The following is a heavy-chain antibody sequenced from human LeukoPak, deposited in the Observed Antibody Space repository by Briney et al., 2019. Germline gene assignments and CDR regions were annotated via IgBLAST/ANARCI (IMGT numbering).Heavy chain of an antibody. CDR1: AFNFNIYS. CDR3: ARSTEWYADY. J-gene: IGHJ4*02. D-gene: IGHD3-3*01. CDR2: ITSSSSTI. Sequence: GGSLRLSCAASAFNFNIYSMNWVRQAPGKGLEWVSCITSSSSTIYYADSVRGRFIISRDNAKKSVYLQLNNLRADDTAVYYCARSTEWYADYWGQGTLLTVSS. V-gene: IGHV3-48*01.